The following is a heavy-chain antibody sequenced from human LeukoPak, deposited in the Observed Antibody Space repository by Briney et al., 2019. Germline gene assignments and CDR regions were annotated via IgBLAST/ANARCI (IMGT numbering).Heavy chain of an antibody. CDR3: AKGLKQWLGYFDY. J-gene: IGHJ4*02. Sequence: GGSLRLSCAASGFTFGSYAMSWVRQAPGKGLEWVSAISASGGSTYYADSVKGRFTISRDNSKNTLYLQMNSLRAEDTAVYYCAKGLKQWLGYFDYWGQGTLVTVSS. V-gene: IGHV3-23*01. CDR1: GFTFGSYA. CDR2: ISASGGST. D-gene: IGHD6-19*01.